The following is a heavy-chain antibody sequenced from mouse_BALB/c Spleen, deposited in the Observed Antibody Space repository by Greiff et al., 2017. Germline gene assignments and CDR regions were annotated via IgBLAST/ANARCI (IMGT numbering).Heavy chain of an antibody. J-gene: IGHJ4*01. Sequence: EVQLVESGPGLVKPSQSLSLTCTVTGYSITSDYAWNWIRQFPGNKLEWMGYISYSGSTSYNPSLKSRISITRDTSKNQFFLQLNSVTTEDTATYYCARSGGNYFYYAMDYWGQGTSVTVSS. D-gene: IGHD2-1*01. CDR1: GYSITSDYA. CDR2: ISYSGST. V-gene: IGHV3-2*02. CDR3: ARSGGNYFYYAMDY.